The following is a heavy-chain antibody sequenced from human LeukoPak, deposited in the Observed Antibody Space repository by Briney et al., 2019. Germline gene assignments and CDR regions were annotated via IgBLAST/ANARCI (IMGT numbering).Heavy chain of an antibody. CDR1: GYTFTSYG. D-gene: IGHD3-22*01. CDR3: ARDGDTYYYDSSGYYSPLPFDY. J-gene: IGHJ4*02. V-gene: IGHV1-18*01. CDR2: ISAYNGNT. Sequence: ASVKVSCKASGYTFTSYGISWVRQAPGQGLEWMGWISAYNGNTNYAQKLQGRVTMTTDTSTSTAYMELRSLRSDDTAVYYCARDGDTYYYDSSGYYSPLPFDYWGQGTLVTVSS.